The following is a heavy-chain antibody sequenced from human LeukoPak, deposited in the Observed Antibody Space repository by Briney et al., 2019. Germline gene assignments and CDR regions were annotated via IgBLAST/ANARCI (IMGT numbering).Heavy chain of an antibody. Sequence: SETLSLTCTVSGGSISSSNYYRGWIRQPPGQGLEWIGSIFYSGSTYYTPSLKSRVTISVDTSKNQFSLKLRSVTAVDTAVYYCARRRGDRGYDWGQGTLVIVSS. CDR1: GGSISSSNYY. D-gene: IGHD1-1*01. V-gene: IGHV4-39*01. CDR3: ARRRGDRGYD. CDR2: IFYSGST. J-gene: IGHJ4*02.